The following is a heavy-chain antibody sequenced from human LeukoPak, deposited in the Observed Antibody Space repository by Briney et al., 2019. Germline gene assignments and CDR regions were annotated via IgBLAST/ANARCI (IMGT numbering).Heavy chain of an antibody. Sequence: GGSLRLSCAAPGFTFSSYWMHWVRQAPGKGLVWVSRIKYDGSSTSYADSVKGRFTISRDNAKNTLYLQMNSLRAEDTAVYYCARDRPDAFDIWGQGTMVTVSA. V-gene: IGHV3-74*01. J-gene: IGHJ3*02. CDR2: IKYDGSST. CDR1: GFTFSSYW. CDR3: ARDRPDAFDI.